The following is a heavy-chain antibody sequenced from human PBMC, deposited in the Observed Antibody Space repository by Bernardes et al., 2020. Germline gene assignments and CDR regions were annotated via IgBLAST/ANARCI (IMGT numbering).Heavy chain of an antibody. CDR1: GYTFTSYD. D-gene: IGHD5-18*01. V-gene: IGHV1-2*06. Sequence: ASVKVSCKASGYTFTSYDINWVRQAPGQGLEWMGRINPNSGGTNYAQKFQGRVTMTRDTSISTAYMELSRLRSDDTAVYYCARGGIQLWRASTWFDPWGQGTLVTVSS. CDR3: ARGGIQLWRASTWFDP. CDR2: INPNSGGT. J-gene: IGHJ5*02.